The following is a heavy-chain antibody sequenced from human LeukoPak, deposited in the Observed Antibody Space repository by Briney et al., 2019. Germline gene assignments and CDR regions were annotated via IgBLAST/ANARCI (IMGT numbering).Heavy chain of an antibody. Sequence: PSQTLSLTCAVSGGSISSGGYSWSWIRQPPGKGLEWIVYIYHSGSTYYNPSLKSRVTISVDRSKNQFSLKLSSVTAADTAVYYCARDQYDILTRRKWFDPWGQGTLVTVSS. J-gene: IGHJ5*02. D-gene: IGHD3-9*01. V-gene: IGHV4-30-2*01. CDR1: GGSISSGGYS. CDR2: IYHSGST. CDR3: ARDQYDILTRRKWFDP.